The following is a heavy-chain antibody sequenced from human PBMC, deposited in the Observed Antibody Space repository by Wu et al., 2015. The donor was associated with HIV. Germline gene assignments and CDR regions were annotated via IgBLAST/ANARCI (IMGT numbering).Heavy chain of an antibody. V-gene: IGHV1-46*01. Sequence: QVQLMQSGAEVKKPGASVTVSCKASGYTFTTYYMHWVRQAPGQGLEWMGVINPSGGSTTYAQKFQGRVTMTRDTSASTVYMKLSSLRSEDTAIYYCARDGGRGYNYASLDYWGQGTLVTVSS. CDR3: ARDGGRGYNYASLDY. J-gene: IGHJ4*02. D-gene: IGHD5-24*01. CDR1: GYTFTTYY. CDR2: INPSGGST.